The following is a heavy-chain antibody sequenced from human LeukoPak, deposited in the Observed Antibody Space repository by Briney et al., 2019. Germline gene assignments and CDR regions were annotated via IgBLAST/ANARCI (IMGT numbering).Heavy chain of an antibody. V-gene: IGHV3-7*03. J-gene: IGHJ4*02. CDR1: GFTFSGFW. Sequence: GGSLRLSCAVSGFTFSGFWMSWSRQAPGKGLEWVASINSDGSEGYYADVVKGRFTISRDNAKNSLYLQLNSLRAEDTALYYCARDNPPDYWGQRTLVTVSS. CDR3: ARDNPPDY. CDR2: INSDGSEG.